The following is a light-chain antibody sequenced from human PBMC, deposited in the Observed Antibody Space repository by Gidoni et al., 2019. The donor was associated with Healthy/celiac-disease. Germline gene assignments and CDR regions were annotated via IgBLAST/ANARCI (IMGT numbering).Light chain of an antibody. CDR1: QSVSSN. J-gene: IGKJ4*01. Sequence: EIVMTQSPATLSVSPGERATLSCRASQSVSSNLAWYQQKPGQAPRLLIYGASTRATGIPARFSGSGSGTEFTLTISSLQSEDFAVYYCQQYNKVGLTFXGXTKVEIK. V-gene: IGKV3-15*01. CDR2: GAS. CDR3: QQYNKVGLT.